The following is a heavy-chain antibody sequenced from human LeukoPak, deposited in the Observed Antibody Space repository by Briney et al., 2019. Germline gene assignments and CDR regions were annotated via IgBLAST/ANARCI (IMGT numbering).Heavy chain of an antibody. J-gene: IGHJ5*02. CDR2: THCIGFA. Sequence: SSETLSLIGTVSDGSLSNYYWTWIRQPHGKGLEGMGYTHCIGFAIYHSSLKTRVTMSTDTSKNYFSLNLLCVTAAETAIYYCARGTDNSDVLSGYFSLNNWFDPWGQGTLVTVSS. V-gene: IGHV4-59*01. D-gene: IGHD3-9*01. CDR3: ARGTDNSDVLSGYFSLNNWFDP. CDR1: DGSLSNYY.